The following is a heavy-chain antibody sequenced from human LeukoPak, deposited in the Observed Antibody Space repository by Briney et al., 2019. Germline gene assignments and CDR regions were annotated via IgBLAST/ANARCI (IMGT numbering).Heavy chain of an antibody. CDR3: VSQSGYSSSSLDY. CDR2: TYYRSKWYN. V-gene: IGHV6-1*01. CDR1: GDSFSSNSAA. D-gene: IGHD6-6*01. J-gene: IGHJ4*02. Sequence: SQTLSLTCAISGDSFSSNSAAWNWIRQSPSRGLEWLGRTYYRSKWYNDYAVSVKSRITINPDTSKNQFSLQLNSVTPEDTAVYYCVSQSGYSSSSLDYWGQGTLVTVSS.